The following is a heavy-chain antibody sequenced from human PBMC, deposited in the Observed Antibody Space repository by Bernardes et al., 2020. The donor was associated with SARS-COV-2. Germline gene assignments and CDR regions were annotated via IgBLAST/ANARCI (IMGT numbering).Heavy chain of an antibody. Sequence: GGSLRLSCAATGFTFTTYSMNWVRQAPGKGLEWVAYTSSSGNTIYYADSVKGRFTISRDNVNDSLSLQMNSLRAEDTAVYYCRGIYYFYGMEVWGPGTTVTVS. CDR2: TSSSGNTI. CDR3: RGIYYFYGMEV. V-gene: IGHV3-48*01. CDR1: GFTFTTYS. J-gene: IGHJ6*02.